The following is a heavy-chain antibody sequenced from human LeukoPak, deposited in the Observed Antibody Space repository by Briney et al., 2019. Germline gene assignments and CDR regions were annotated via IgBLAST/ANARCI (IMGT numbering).Heavy chain of an antibody. CDR1: GFTFSSYS. CDR2: ISSSSSYI. V-gene: IGHV3-21*01. CDR3: ARDGGDGYNLLDY. J-gene: IGHJ4*02. D-gene: IGHD5-24*01. Sequence: GGSLRLSCAASGFTFSSYSMNWVRQAPGKGLEWVSSISSSSSYIYYADSVKGRFTISRDNAKNSLYLQMNSLRAEDTAVYYCARDGGDGYNLLDYWGQGTLVTVPS.